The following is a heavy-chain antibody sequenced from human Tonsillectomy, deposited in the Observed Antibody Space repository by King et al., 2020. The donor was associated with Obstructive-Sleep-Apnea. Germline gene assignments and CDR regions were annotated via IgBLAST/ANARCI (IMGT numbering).Heavy chain of an antibody. J-gene: IGHJ4*02. CDR3: ARQDARYYNFWSGCSSPDY. D-gene: IGHD3-3*01. Sequence: EQLVQSGAEVKKPGESLKISCKGSGYSFTSYWIGWVRQMPGKGLEWMGIIYPGDSDTRYSPSFQGQVTISADKPINTAYLQWSSLKASDTAMYYCARQDARYYNFWSGCSSPDYWGQGTLVTVSS. CDR1: GYSFTSYW. CDR2: IYPGDSDT. V-gene: IGHV5-51*01.